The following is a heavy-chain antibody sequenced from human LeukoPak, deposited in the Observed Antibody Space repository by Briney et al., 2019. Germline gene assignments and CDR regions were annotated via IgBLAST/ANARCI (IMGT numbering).Heavy chain of an antibody. CDR2: ITAIDGRT. V-gene: IGHV3-23*01. J-gene: IGHJ4*02. CDR1: GFTFSSYA. CDR3: TKDRRGPAAGTWYFDS. Sequence: PGGSLRLSCAASGFTFSSYAMGWVRQAPGRGLEWVSSITAIDGRTYYADSVRGRFTISRDNSKNTVYLQLNSLRAGDTAIYYCTKDRRGPAAGTWYFDSWGQGTLVTVSS. D-gene: IGHD6-13*01.